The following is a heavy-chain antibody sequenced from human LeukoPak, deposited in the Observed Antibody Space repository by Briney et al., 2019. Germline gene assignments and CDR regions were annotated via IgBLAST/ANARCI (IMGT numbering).Heavy chain of an antibody. Sequence: ASVKVSCKASGYTFTGYYMHWVRQAPGQGLEWMGWINPNSGGTNYAQKFQGRVTMTRDTSISTAYMELSRLKSDDTAVYYCARDQGLHCANGVCFFDYWGQGTLVTVSS. CDR2: INPNSGGT. V-gene: IGHV1-2*02. J-gene: IGHJ4*02. CDR3: ARDQGLHCANGVCFFDY. D-gene: IGHD2-8*01. CDR1: GYTFTGYY.